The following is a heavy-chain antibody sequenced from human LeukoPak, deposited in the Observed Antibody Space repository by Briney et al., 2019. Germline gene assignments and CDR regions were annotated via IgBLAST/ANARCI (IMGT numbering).Heavy chain of an antibody. Sequence: GGSLRLSCAASGFTFSSYSMNWVRQAPGKRLEWVSYISSSSSTIYYADSVKGRFTISRDNAKNSLYLQMNSLRAEDTAVYYCARDPGYNYGYPDYWGQGTLVTVSS. D-gene: IGHD5-18*01. CDR3: ARDPGYNYGYPDY. V-gene: IGHV3-48*01. CDR2: ISSSSSTI. CDR1: GFTFSSYS. J-gene: IGHJ4*02.